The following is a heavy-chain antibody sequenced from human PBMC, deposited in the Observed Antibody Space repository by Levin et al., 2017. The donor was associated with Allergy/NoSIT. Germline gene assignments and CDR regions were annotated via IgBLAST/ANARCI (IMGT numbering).Heavy chain of an antibody. CDR3: ARGGPPNYDYNWGSYRDGYFDY. J-gene: IGHJ4*02. CDR1: GFTFGDYA. CDR2: IRNKAHGGTT. D-gene: IGHD3-16*02. V-gene: IGHV3-49*04. Sequence: GGSLRLSCTGSGFTFGDYAMSWVRQAPGKGLEWVGFIRNKAHGGTTEYAVSVKGRLTISRDDSKSIAYLQMNSLKTEDTAVYFCARGGPPNYDYNWGSYRDGYFDYWGQGTLVTVSS.